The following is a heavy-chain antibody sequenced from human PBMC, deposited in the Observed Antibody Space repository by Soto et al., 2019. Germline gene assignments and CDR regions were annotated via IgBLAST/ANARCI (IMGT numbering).Heavy chain of an antibody. CDR2: ISGSGGST. Sequence: EVQLLESGGGLVQPGGSLRLSCAASGFTFSSYAMSWVRQAPGKGLEWVSAISGSGGSTYYADSVKGRFTISRDNSKNTLYLQMNSLRAEDTAVYYCEKSTDGNPGPYYFDYWGQGTLVTVSS. D-gene: IGHD1-1*01. J-gene: IGHJ4*02. CDR3: EKSTDGNPGPYYFDY. CDR1: GFTFSSYA. V-gene: IGHV3-23*01.